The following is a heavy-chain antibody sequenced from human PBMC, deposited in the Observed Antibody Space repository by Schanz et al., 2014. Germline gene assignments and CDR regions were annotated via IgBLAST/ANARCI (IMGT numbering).Heavy chain of an antibody. CDR3: AKTLFPGGTQTFGN. V-gene: IGHV3-48*01. CDR2: ISSSSSTI. CDR1: GFTFSGYS. J-gene: IGHJ4*02. D-gene: IGHD2-8*02. Sequence: EVQLVESGGGLVQPGGSLRLSCAASGFTFSGYSMNWVRQAPGKGLEWVAYISSSSSTIHYADSVKGRFTISRDNAKNSLYLQMDSLRAEDTAVYYCAKTLFPGGTQTFGNWGRGTLVTVSS.